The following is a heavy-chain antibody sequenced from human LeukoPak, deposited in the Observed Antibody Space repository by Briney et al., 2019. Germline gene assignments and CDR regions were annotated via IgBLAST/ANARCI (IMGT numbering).Heavy chain of an antibody. Sequence: SETLSLTCTVSGGSISSSSYYWGWIRQPPGKGLEWIGSIYYSGSTYYNPSLKSRVTISVDTSTNQFSLKLSSVTAADTAVYYCARHALDLHCSSTSCHDYWGQGTLVTVSS. D-gene: IGHD2-2*01. CDR2: IYYSGST. V-gene: IGHV4-39*01. J-gene: IGHJ4*02. CDR1: GGSISSSSYY. CDR3: ARHALDLHCSSTSCHDY.